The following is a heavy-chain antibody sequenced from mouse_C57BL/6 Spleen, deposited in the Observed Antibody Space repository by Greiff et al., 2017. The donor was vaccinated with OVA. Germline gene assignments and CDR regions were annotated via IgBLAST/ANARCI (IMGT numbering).Heavy chain of an antibody. CDR2: INYDGSST. D-gene: IGHD1-1*01. CDR3: ARGAVVATNWYFDV. J-gene: IGHJ1*03. Sequence: EVHLVASEGGLVQPGSSMKLSCTASGFTFSDYYMAWVRQVPEKGLEWVANINYDGSSTYYLDSLKSRFLISRDNAKNILYLQMSSLKSEDTATYYCARGAVVATNWYFDVWGTGTTVTVSS. V-gene: IGHV5-16*01. CDR1: GFTFSDYY.